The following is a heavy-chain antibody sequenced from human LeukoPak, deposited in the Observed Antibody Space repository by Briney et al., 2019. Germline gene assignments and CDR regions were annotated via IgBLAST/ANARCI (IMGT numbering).Heavy chain of an antibody. D-gene: IGHD6-13*01. CDR2: IYSGGST. CDR1: GFTFSTCA. V-gene: IGHV3-53*01. Sequence: GGSLRLSCAASGFTFSTCAMSWVRQAPGKGLEWVSVIYSGGSTYDADSVKGRFTISRDNSRNTLYLQMNSLRAEDTAVYYCARGLVAAAGNNFDYWGQGTLVTVSS. CDR3: ARGLVAAAGNNFDY. J-gene: IGHJ4*02.